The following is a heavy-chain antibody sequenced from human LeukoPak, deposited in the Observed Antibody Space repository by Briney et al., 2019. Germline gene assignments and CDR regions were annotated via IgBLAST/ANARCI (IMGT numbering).Heavy chain of an antibody. CDR3: ARDVNSYYYYGMDV. V-gene: IGHV1-69*04. Sequence: SVKVSCKASGGTFSSYAISWVRQAPGQGLEWMGRIIPILGIANYAQKFQGRATITADKSTSTAYMELSSLRSEDTAVYYCARDVNSYYYYGMDVWGQGTTVTVSS. CDR2: IIPILGIA. CDR1: GGTFSSYA. D-gene: IGHD2/OR15-2a*01. J-gene: IGHJ6*02.